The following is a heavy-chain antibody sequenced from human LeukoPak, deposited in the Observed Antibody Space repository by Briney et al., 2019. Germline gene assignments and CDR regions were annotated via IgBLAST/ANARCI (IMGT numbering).Heavy chain of an antibody. Sequence: SVKVSCKASGGTFSSYAISWVRQAPGQGLEWMGRIIPILGIANYAQKFQGRVTMTRDTSTSTVYMELSSLRSEDTAVYYCAREYSSTSRWFDPWGQGTLVTVSS. CDR2: IIPILGIA. V-gene: IGHV1-69*04. CDR3: AREYSSTSRWFDP. D-gene: IGHD6-6*01. CDR1: GGTFSSYA. J-gene: IGHJ5*02.